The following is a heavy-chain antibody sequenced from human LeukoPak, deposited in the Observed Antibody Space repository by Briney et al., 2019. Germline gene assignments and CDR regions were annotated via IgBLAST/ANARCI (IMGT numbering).Heavy chain of an antibody. J-gene: IGHJ6*03. CDR1: GYTFTGYD. V-gene: IGHV1-2*06. CDR2: INPNSGST. CDR3: ARPARRAVAGTGYYYYDVTV. D-gene: IGHD6-19*01. Sequence: ASVKVSCKASGYTFTGYDMHWVRQAPGQGLEWMGRINPNSGSTNYAQKFQGRVTMTRDTSTSTAYMELSRLRSDDTAVYYFARPARRAVAGTGYYYYDVTVWGKGTPVTVSS.